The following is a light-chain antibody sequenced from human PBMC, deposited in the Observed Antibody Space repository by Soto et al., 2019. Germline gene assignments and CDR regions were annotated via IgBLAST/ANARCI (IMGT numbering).Light chain of an antibody. V-gene: IGKV3-11*01. J-gene: IGKJ4*01. CDR2: NAS. CDR3: QQRSNWGVT. Sequence: EIVLTQSPATLSLSPGERATLSCRASQSVSTYLAWYQQKPGQAPRLLIYNASNRATGIPARFSGSGSGTEFTLTISNLEPEDFAVYYCQQRSNWGVTFGGGTKVEIK. CDR1: QSVSTY.